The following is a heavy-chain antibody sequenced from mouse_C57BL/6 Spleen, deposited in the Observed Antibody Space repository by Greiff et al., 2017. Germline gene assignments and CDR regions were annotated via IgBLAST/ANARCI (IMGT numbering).Heavy chain of an antibody. J-gene: IGHJ4*01. V-gene: IGHV1-69*01. CDR1: GYTFTSYW. D-gene: IGHD2-5*01. CDR3: ARLYSNTYAMDY. CDR2: IDPSDSYT. Sequence: QVQLQQPGAELVMPGASVKLSCKASGYTFTSYWMHWVKQRPGQGLEWIGEIDPSDSYTNYNQQFKGKSTLTVDKSSSTAYMQLSSLTSEDSAVYYCARLYSNTYAMDYWGQGTSVTVSS.